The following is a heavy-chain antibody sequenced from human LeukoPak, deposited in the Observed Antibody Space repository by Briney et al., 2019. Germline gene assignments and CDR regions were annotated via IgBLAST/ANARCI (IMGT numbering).Heavy chain of an antibody. CDR2: IYHSGST. J-gene: IGHJ4*02. Sequence: PSQTLSLTCAVSGGSISSGGYSGSWIRQPPGKGLEWIGYIYHSGSTYYNPSLKSRVTISVDRSKNQFSLKLSSVTAADTAVYYCARNDYEDYYFDYWGQGTLVTVSS. D-gene: IGHD4-17*01. V-gene: IGHV4-30-2*01. CDR1: GGSISSGGYS. CDR3: ARNDYEDYYFDY.